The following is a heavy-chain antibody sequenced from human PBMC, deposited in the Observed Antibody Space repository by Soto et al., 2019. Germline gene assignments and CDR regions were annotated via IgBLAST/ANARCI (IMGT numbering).Heavy chain of an antibody. J-gene: IGHJ4*02. D-gene: IGHD2-21*01. V-gene: IGHV1-3*04. Sequence: ASVKVSCKASGYTFTSYAMHWVRQAPGQGLEWMGWINTGNGNTKYSQKFQGRVTITGDESTNTAYMELRSLRSDDTAVYYCARGGDGYNFGADYWGQGTPVTVSS. CDR1: GYTFTSYA. CDR2: INTGNGNT. CDR3: ARGGDGYNFGADY.